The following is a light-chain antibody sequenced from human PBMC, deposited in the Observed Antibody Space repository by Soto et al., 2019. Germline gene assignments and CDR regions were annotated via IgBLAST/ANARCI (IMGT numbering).Light chain of an antibody. V-gene: IGKV3-15*01. J-gene: IGKJ3*01. Sequence: EIVMTQSPATLSVSPGERATLSCRASQSVNNNLAWYQQKPGQAPRLLIYGASISATGIPARFSGSESGTEFTLTIISLQSEDFAVYYCQQYNNWPLFTFGPGTKVDIK. CDR1: QSVNNN. CDR3: QQYNNWPLFT. CDR2: GAS.